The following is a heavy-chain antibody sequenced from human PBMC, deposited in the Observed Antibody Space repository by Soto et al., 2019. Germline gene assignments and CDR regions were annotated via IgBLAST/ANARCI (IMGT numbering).Heavy chain of an antibody. D-gene: IGHD6-13*01. CDR3: ARALPFPGVFRKYYFDY. V-gene: IGHV4-34*01. CDR2: INHSGST. J-gene: IGHJ4*02. Sequence: NPSETLSLTCAVYGGSFSGYYWSWIRQPPGKGLEWIGEINHSGSTNYNPSLKSRVTISVDTSKNQFSLKLSSVTAADTAVYYCARALPFPGVFRKYYFDYWGQGTLVTVSS. CDR1: GGSFSGYY.